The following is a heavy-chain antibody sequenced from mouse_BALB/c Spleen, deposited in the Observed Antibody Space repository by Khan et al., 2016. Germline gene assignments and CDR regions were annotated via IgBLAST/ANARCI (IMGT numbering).Heavy chain of an antibody. D-gene: IGHD1-1*01. V-gene: IGHV2-9*02. J-gene: IGHJ4*01. CDR2: IWAGGST. CDR3: ARLDGSSLYYYAMDY. Sequence: QVQLKESGPGLVAPSQSLSITCTVSGFSLTSYGVHWVRQPPGKGLEWLGVIWAGGSTNYNSALMSRLSISNDNSKSQVFLKMNSLQTDDTAMYYSARLDGSSLYYYAMDYWGQGTSVTVSS. CDR1: GFSLTSYG.